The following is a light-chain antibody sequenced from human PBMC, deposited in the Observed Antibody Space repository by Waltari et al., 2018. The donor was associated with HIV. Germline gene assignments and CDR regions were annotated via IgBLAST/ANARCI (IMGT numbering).Light chain of an antibody. CDR3: QQYSSYWT. J-gene: IGKJ1*01. CDR1: QTITTR. CDR2: KAS. V-gene: IGKV1-5*03. Sequence: DIQMAQSPSNLSASVGDRVTITCRASQTITTRLAWYHQKPGGAPQLLVYKASTLENGVPSRFSGSGSGTEFTLTISRLQPDDVGFYYCQQYSSYWTFGQGTKVQVK.